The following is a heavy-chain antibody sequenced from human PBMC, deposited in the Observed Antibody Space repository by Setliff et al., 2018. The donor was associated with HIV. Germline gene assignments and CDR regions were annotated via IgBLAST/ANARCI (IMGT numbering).Heavy chain of an antibody. CDR2: IYSSGTT. V-gene: IGHV4-61*01. J-gene: IGHJ4*02. CDR1: GGSISSGSYY. CDR3: ARGLSFYDPGGFDY. Sequence: RSETLSLTCTVSGGSISSGSYYWSWVRQPPGKGLEWIGYIYSSGTTSYNPSLKNRVSMSLDTSKKQFSLKLSSVTAADTAVYYCARGLSFYDPGGFDYWGQGTLVTVSS. D-gene: IGHD3-22*01.